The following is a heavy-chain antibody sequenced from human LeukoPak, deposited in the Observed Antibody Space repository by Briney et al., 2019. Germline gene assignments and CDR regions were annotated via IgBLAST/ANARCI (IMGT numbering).Heavy chain of an antibody. CDR2: ITPIFATP. CDR1: GGTFSNYA. J-gene: IGHJ4*02. V-gene: IGHV1-69*01. Sequence: SVKLSCKASGGTFSNYAISWVRQAPGQGLEWMGGITPIFATPTYAQKFQGRVTITADESTSTAYMELSGLRSEDTAVYYCARWAGYCRITNCYSAFDYWGQGTLVTVSS. CDR3: ARWAGYCRITNCYSAFDY. D-gene: IGHD2-2*02.